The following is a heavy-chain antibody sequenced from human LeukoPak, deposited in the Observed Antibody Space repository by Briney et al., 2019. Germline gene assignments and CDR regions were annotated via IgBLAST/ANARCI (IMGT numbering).Heavy chain of an antibody. CDR2: INHSGST. CDR1: GGSFCGYY. Sequence: PSETLSLTCAVYGGSFCGYYWSWIREPPGKGLEWIGEINHSGSTNYNPSLKSRVTISVDTSKNQFSLKLSSVTAADTAVYYCARRLIIVGTSTWFDPWGQGTLVTVSS. CDR3: ARRLIIVGTSTWFDP. J-gene: IGHJ5*02. V-gene: IGHV4-34*01. D-gene: IGHD1-26*01.